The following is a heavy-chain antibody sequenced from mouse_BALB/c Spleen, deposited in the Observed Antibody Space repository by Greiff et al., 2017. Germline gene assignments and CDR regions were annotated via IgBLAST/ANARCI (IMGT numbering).Heavy chain of an antibody. Sequence: DVKLVESGGGLVKPGGSLKLSCAASGFTFSDYYMYWVRQTPEKRLEWVATISDGGSYTYYPDSVKGRFTISRDNAKNNLYLQMSSLKSEDTAMYYCAREETYGNTAWFAYWGQGTLVTVSA. CDR3: AREETYGNTAWFAY. D-gene: IGHD2-10*02. V-gene: IGHV5-4*02. CDR1: GFTFSDYY. CDR2: ISDGGSYT. J-gene: IGHJ3*01.